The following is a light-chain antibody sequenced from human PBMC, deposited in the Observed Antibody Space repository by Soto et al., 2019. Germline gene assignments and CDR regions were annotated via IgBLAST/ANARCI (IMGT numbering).Light chain of an antibody. V-gene: IGKV3-20*01. CDR3: QQYADSPIT. CDR1: QSVSSSY. Sequence: EIVLTQSPGTLSLSPGERATLSCRASQSVSSSYLAWYQQKPGQAPSLLIYDASSRATGIPDRFSGSGSGADFTLTISRLEPEDFAVYYCQQYADSPITFGPGTKVDVK. J-gene: IGKJ3*01. CDR2: DAS.